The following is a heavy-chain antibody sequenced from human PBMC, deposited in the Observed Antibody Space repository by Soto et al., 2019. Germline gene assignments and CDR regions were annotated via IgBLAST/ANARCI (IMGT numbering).Heavy chain of an antibody. CDR2: IGYHGSNK. Sequence: QVQLVESGGGVVQPGRSPRLSCAASGFTFSSYDMHWVRQAPGKGLEWVAIIGYHGSNKYYADSVKGRFTISRDNSKNTLYLQMNSLTAEDTAVYYCARDRHYGSGRTSAFDIWGQGTMVTVSS. V-gene: IGHV3-33*01. CDR1: GFTFSSYD. CDR3: ARDRHYGSGRTSAFDI. D-gene: IGHD3-10*01. J-gene: IGHJ3*02.